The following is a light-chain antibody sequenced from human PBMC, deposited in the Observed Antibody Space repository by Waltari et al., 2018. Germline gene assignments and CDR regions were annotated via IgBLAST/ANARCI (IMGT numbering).Light chain of an antibody. CDR3: HSYDFSLRGSV. J-gene: IGLJ3*02. Sequence: QSLLTQPPSVSGAPGQRVTLPCPGSTTNTGAGYYVTRYQQRPGAAPKLLIYTNTNLPSGVPYRFSASKSDTSASLAITGLQAEDEADYYCHSYDFSLRGSVFGGGTKLTVL. V-gene: IGLV1-40*01. CDR1: TTNTGAGYY. CDR2: TNT.